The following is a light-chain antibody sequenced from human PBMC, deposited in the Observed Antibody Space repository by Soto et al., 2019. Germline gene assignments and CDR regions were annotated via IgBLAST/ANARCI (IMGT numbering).Light chain of an antibody. J-gene: IGKJ1*01. CDR2: GAS. Sequence: DIVLTQSPGTLSLSPGERATLSCRASQSVGSSYLAWYQQKPGQAPSRLMYGASSRATGIADRFSGSGSGTHFTLTISRLEPEDFAVYYCQQYGNSPRTFGQGTKV. CDR3: QQYGNSPRT. V-gene: IGKV3-20*01. CDR1: QSVGSSY.